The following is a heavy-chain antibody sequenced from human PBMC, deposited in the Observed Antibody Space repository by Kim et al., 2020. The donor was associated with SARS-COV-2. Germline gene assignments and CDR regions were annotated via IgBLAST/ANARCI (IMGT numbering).Heavy chain of an antibody. CDR2: ISYDGSNK. D-gene: IGHD6-13*01. V-gene: IGHV3-30*04. CDR3: ARDPQVGSWYSIEWYFDL. Sequence: GGSLRLSCAASGFTFSSYAMHWVRQAPGKGLEWVAVISYDGSNKYYADSVKGRFTISRDNSKNTLYLQMNSLRAEDTAVYYCARDPQVGSWYSIEWYFDLWGRGTLVTVSS. J-gene: IGHJ2*01. CDR1: GFTFSSYA.